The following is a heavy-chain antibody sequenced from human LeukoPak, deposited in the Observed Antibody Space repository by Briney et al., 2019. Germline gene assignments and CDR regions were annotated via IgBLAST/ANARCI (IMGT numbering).Heavy chain of an antibody. J-gene: IGHJ4*02. Sequence: SETLSLTCAVSGGSISSSNWWSWVRQPPGKGLEWIGEIYHSGSTNYNPSLKSRVTISVDKSKNQFSLKLSSVTAADTAVYYCARWGDYYDSSGYPSYFDYWGQGTLVTVSS. D-gene: IGHD3-22*01. CDR1: GGSISSSNW. CDR2: IYHSGST. V-gene: IGHV4-4*02. CDR3: ARWGDYYDSSGYPSYFDY.